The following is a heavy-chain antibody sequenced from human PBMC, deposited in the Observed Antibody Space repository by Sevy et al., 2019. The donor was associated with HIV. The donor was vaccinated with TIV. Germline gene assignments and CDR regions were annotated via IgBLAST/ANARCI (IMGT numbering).Heavy chain of an antibody. J-gene: IGHJ4*02. Sequence: GGSLRLSCAASGFTFSNYWMTWVRQAPGKGLEWVANIKRDGSERYYVASVKGRFTISRDNAKNSLYLQMNSLRAEDTAVYYCVREGVGGYSYSLDCWGQGTLVTVSS. CDR3: VREGVGGYSYSLDC. CDR2: IKRDGSER. V-gene: IGHV3-7*01. CDR1: GFTFSNYW. D-gene: IGHD5-18*01.